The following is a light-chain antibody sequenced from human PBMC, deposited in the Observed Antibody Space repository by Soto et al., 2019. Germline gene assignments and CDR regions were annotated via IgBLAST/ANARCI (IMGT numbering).Light chain of an antibody. CDR3: QQRSNWPGVT. V-gene: IGKV3-11*01. CDR2: DSS. J-gene: IGKJ3*01. CDR1: QSVSSY. Sequence: EIVLTQSPATLSLSPGERATLSCRASQSVSSYLAWYQQNPGQAPRLLIYDSSNRATGIPARFSGSGSGTDCTLTISNLEPEDFAVYYCQQRSNWPGVTFGPGTKVDIK.